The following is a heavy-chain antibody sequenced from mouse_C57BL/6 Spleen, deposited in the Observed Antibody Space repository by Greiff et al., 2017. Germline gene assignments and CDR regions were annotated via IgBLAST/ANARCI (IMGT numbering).Heavy chain of an antibody. V-gene: IGHV1-69*01. CDR2: IDPSDSYT. Sequence: QVQLKQPGAELVMPGASVKLSCKASGYTFTSYWMHWVKQRPGQGLEWIGEIDPSDSYTNSNQKFKGKSTLTVDKSSSTAYMQLSSLTAEDSAVYYCARSGDYEFAYWGQGTLVTVSA. CDR1: GYTFTSYW. J-gene: IGHJ3*01. D-gene: IGHD2-4*01. CDR3: ARSGDYEFAY.